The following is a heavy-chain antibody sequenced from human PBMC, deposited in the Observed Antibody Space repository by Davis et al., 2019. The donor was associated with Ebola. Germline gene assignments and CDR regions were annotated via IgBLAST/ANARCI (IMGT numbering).Heavy chain of an antibody. D-gene: IGHD2-15*01. Sequence: GESLKISCTASGYIFSNYWIGWVRQMPGKGLEWMGIVYPGDSDTRYSPSFQGQVTISADKSISTAYLQWSSLKASDTAMYYCARPRGYSSDSSCYVDFWGQGTLVTVSS. CDR3: ARPRGYSSDSSCYVDF. CDR1: GYIFSNYW. J-gene: IGHJ4*02. CDR2: VYPGDSDT. V-gene: IGHV5-51*01.